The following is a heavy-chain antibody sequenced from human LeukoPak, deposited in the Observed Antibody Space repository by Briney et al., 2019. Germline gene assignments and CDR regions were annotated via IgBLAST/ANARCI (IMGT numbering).Heavy chain of an antibody. V-gene: IGHV3-49*03. CDR1: GFTFGEYV. J-gene: IGHJ3*02. D-gene: IGHD2-21*02. CDR3: TRDKSRCGGDCYDAFDI. CDR2: IRSKAYGGTT. Sequence: GRSLRLSCTASGFTFGEYVMSWFRQAPGEGLEWIRFIRSKAYGGTTEYAASVKGRFTISRDDSKSIAYLQMNSLKTEDTAVYYCTRDKSRCGGDCYDAFDIWGQGIMVTVSS.